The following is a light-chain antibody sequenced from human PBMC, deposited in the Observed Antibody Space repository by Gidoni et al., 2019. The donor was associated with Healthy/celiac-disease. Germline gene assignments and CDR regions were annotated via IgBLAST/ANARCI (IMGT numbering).Light chain of an antibody. J-gene: IGLJ2*01. V-gene: IGLV2-14*01. CDR2: EVS. CDR1: SSDVGGYNY. CDR3: SSYTSSSTVV. Sequence: QSALTQPASVSGSPGPSTTISCTGTSSDVGGYNYVSWYQQHPGKAPKLIIYEVSNRPSGVSNRFSGSKSGNTASLTISGLQAEDEADYYCSSYTSSSTVVFGGGTKLTVL.